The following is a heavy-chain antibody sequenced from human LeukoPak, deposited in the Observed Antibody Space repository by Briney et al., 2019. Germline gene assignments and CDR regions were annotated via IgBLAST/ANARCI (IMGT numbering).Heavy chain of an antibody. J-gene: IGHJ4*02. CDR2: ITWKSGSI. D-gene: IGHD3-22*01. V-gene: IGHV3-9*01. CDR1: GFTFGDYA. CDR3: ARVHGSYDSSGYYSL. Sequence: PGGSLRLSCAASGFTFGDYAMHWVRQAPGKGLEWVSGITWKSGSIGYADSVKGRFTISRDNAKNSLYLQMNSLRAEDTAFYYCARVHGSYDSSGYYSLWGQGTLVTVSS.